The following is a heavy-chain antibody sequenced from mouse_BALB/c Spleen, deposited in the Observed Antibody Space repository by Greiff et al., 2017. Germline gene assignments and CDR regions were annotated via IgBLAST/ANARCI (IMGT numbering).Heavy chain of an antibody. CDR3: ASTMITTDYFDY. J-gene: IGHJ2*01. V-gene: IGHV5-9*03. CDR2: ISSGGGNT. CDR1: GFTFSSYT. Sequence: EVKLMESGGGLVKPGGSLKLSCAASGFTFSSYTMSWVRQTPEKRLEWVATISSGGGNTYYPDSVKGRFTISRDNAKNNLYLQMSSLRSEDTALYYCASTMITTDYFDYWGQGTTLTVSS. D-gene: IGHD2-4*01.